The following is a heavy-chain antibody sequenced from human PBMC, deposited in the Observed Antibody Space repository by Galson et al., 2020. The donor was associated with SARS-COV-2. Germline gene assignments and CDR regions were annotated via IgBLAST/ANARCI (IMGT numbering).Heavy chain of an antibody. Sequence: LETLSLTCTVSGGSISSYYWSWIRQPPGKGLEWIGYIYYSGSTNYNPSLKSRVTISVDTSKNQFSLKLSSVTAADTAVYYCARDTPAGDRSGYYYSDGMDGWGQGTTVTVS. CDR3: ARDTPAGDRSGYYYSDGMDG. D-gene: IGHD3-22*01. CDR1: GGSISSYY. V-gene: IGHV4-59*13. CDR2: IYYSGST. J-gene: IGHJ6*02.